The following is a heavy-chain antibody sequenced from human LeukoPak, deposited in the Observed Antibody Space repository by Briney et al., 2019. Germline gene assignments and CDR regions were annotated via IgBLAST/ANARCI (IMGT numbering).Heavy chain of an antibody. Sequence: GGSLRLSCEASGFTFRSFAMNWVRQAPGKGLESVALISYDGNIEYYADSVKGRFTISRDNSNNTLFLQMSSLRAEDTAVYYCARGGSILRGVRSWFDPWGQGTLVIVSS. CDR1: GFTFRSFA. CDR3: ARGGSILRGVRSWFDP. D-gene: IGHD3-10*01. J-gene: IGHJ5*02. CDR2: ISYDGNIE. V-gene: IGHV3-30*04.